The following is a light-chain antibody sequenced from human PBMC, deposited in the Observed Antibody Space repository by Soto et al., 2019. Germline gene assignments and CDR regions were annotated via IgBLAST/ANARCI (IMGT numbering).Light chain of an antibody. Sequence: EIVLTQSPGTLSLSPGERATLSCRASQSVSNNYLAWYQQKPGQAPRLLIHGASSRATGIPDRFSGSGSGTDFTLTISSLEPEDFAVYYCHQRGSWPRGTFGQGTKVDIK. CDR3: HQRGSWPRGT. CDR2: GAS. J-gene: IGKJ1*01. CDR1: QSVSNNY. V-gene: IGKV3-20*01.